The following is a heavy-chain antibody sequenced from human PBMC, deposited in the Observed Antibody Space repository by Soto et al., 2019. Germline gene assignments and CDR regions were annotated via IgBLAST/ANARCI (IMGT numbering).Heavy chain of an antibody. V-gene: IGHV2-5*02. CDR2: IYWDDDK. Sequence: QITLKESGPTLVKPTQTLTLTCTFSGFSLTTRGVGVGWIRQPPGKALECLALIYWDDDKRYSPSLQSRLSITKDTSKNQVVLTMTNVDPVDTATYYCAHIPNYYRHDWFDPWGEGTLVSVSS. CDR3: AHIPNYYRHDWFDP. D-gene: IGHD3-10*01. CDR1: GFSLTTRGVG. J-gene: IGHJ5*02.